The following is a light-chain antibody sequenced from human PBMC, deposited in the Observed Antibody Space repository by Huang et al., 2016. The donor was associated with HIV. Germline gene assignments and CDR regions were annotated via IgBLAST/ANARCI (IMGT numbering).Light chain of an antibody. CDR3: QQYFSPLPIT. J-gene: IGKJ5*01. Sequence: DIQMTQSPSSLSASVGDRVTITCRASQDITKSLAWYQQKPGKAPNLLLYAASRLESRVPSRFRGSGSETIYTLTIDNLQPEDSAVYFCQQYFSPLPITFGQGTRLEI. V-gene: IGKV1-NL1*01. CDR1: QDITKS. CDR2: AAS.